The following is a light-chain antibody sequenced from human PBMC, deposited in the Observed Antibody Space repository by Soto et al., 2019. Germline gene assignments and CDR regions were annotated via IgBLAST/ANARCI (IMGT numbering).Light chain of an antibody. J-gene: IGLJ2*01. CDR3: ATWDSGLRGVI. Sequence: QSVLTQPPSVSAAPGQKVTISCSGSSFNIGSNYVSWYQQLPGTAPKLLIYDNNKRPSGIPDRFSGSKSGTSATLGITGLQTGDEAHYYCATWDSGLRGVIFGGGTKLTVL. CDR2: DNN. V-gene: IGLV1-51*01. CDR1: SFNIGSNY.